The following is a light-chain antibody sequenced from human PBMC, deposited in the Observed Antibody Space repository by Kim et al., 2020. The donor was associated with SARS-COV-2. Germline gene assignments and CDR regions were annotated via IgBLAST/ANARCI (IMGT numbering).Light chain of an antibody. CDR1: QSVSSNY. V-gene: IGKV3-20*01. CDR3: QQYGGSVYT. CDR2: GAS. Sequence: EIVLTQSPGTLSLSPGERATLSCRASQSVSSNYLAWYQQKPGQAPRLLINGASTRATGIPDRFSGSGSGTDFTLTISRLEPEDFAVYYCQQYGGSVYTFGQGTKLEIK. J-gene: IGKJ2*01.